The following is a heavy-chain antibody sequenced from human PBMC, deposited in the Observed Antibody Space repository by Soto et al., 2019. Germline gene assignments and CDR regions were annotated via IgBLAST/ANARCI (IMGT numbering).Heavy chain of an antibody. D-gene: IGHD5-18*01. Sequence: SEPLSLPCTVSCGSISSRSYYWGWIRQPPGEGLEWIGSIYYIGSTYYNPSLRSRVTISVGTSKNQFSLKLSSVTAADTAVYYCASPTRGYSYGDDAFDIWGQGTMVTVSS. V-gene: IGHV4-39*01. J-gene: IGHJ3*02. CDR2: IYYIGST. CDR3: ASPTRGYSYGDDAFDI. CDR1: CGSISSRSYY.